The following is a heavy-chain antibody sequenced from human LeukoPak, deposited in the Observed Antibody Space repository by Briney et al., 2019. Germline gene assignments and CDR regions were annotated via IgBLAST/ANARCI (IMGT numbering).Heavy chain of an antibody. D-gene: IGHD3-10*01. CDR2: ISDSGGST. CDR3: AKDWAPNPKVRGYKPTAVFDY. V-gene: IGHV3-23*01. Sequence: PGGSLRLSCAASGFTFSSYAMSWVRQAPGKGLEWVSAISDSGGSTYYADSVKGRFTISRDNSKNTLYLQMNSLRAEDTAVYYCAKDWAPNPKVRGYKPTAVFDYWGQGTLVTVSS. CDR1: GFTFSSYA. J-gene: IGHJ4*02.